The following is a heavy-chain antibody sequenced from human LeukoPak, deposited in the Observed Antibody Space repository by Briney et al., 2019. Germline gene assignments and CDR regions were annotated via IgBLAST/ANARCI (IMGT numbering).Heavy chain of an antibody. V-gene: IGHV3-7*01. Sequence: GGSLRLSCAASGFTFSNYWMSWVRQAPGKGLEWVANINQDGSEKYYVDSVKGRFTISRDNAKNSLFLQMNSLRAEDTAVYYCARDFSVGEDGYNRDAFDIWGQGTMVTVSS. J-gene: IGHJ3*02. D-gene: IGHD5-24*01. CDR3: ARDFSVGEDGYNRDAFDI. CDR2: INQDGSEK. CDR1: GFTFSNYW.